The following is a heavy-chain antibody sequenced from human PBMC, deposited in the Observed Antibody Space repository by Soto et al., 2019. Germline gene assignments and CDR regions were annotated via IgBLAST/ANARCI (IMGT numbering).Heavy chain of an antibody. J-gene: IGHJ5*01. Sequence: SETLSLTCTVSGGSIRGHYGCWIRQPPGKGLEWIGYIYYSGSTDYNPSLKSRVTISVDTSKNQFSLKLSSVTAVDTAVYYCSRHSRITIFEGWFDSWGQRTLVTVSS. CDR3: SRHSRITIFEGWFDS. V-gene: IGHV4-59*08. D-gene: IGHD3-3*01. CDR2: IYYSGST. CDR1: GGSIRGHY.